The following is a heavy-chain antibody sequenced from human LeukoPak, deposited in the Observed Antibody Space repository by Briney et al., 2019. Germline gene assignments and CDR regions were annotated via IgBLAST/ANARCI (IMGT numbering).Heavy chain of an antibody. Sequence: HPGGSLRLSCAASGFTFSSYAMSWVRQAPGKGLEWVSAISGSGGSTYYADSVKGRFTISRDNSKNTLYLQMNSLRAEDTAVYYCAKNNGGSYANFDYWGQGTLVTVSS. D-gene: IGHD1-26*01. CDR2: ISGSGGST. J-gene: IGHJ4*02. CDR1: GFTFSSYA. V-gene: IGHV3-23*01. CDR3: AKNNGGSYANFDY.